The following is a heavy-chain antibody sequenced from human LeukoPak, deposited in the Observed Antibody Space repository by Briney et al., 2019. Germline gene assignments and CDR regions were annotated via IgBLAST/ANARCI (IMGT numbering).Heavy chain of an antibody. CDR3: ARDPRLERAPWPGSSSSWYSYYYSYGMDV. CDR2: IGYDGNNY. Sequence: GGSLRLSCAASGFTFSGYALHWVRQAPGKGLEWGAVIGYDGNNYIYADSVKGRFSISRDNSKNTLYLQMNSLRAEDTAVYYCARDPRLERAPWPGSSSSWYSYYYSYGMDVWGQGTTVTVSS. CDR1: GFTFSGYA. D-gene: IGHD6-13*01. J-gene: IGHJ6*02. V-gene: IGHV3-30*14.